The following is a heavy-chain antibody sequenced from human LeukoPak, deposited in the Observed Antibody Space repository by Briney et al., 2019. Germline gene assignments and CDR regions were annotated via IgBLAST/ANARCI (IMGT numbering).Heavy chain of an antibody. Sequence: PGGSLRLSCAASGSTFSSYEMNWVRQAPGKGLEWVSYISSSGSTIYYADSVKGRFTISRDNAKNSLYLQMNSLRAEDTAVYYCAREMVRGVITYGMDVWGQGTTVTVPS. CDR3: AREMVRGVITYGMDV. CDR1: GSTFSSYE. V-gene: IGHV3-48*03. CDR2: ISSSGSTI. D-gene: IGHD3-10*01. J-gene: IGHJ6*02.